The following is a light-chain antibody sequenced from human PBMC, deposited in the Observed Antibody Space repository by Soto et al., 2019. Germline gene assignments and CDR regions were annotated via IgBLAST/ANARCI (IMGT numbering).Light chain of an antibody. CDR2: KAS. Sequence: DIQMTQSPSTLSASVGDRVTITCRASQSISSWLAWYQQKPGKAPKLLIYKASSLESGVPSRFSGSGSETEFTLTISSLQPDDFATYYCQQYNSYITFGQGTRLEIK. CDR1: QSISSW. J-gene: IGKJ5*01. CDR3: QQYNSYIT. V-gene: IGKV1-5*03.